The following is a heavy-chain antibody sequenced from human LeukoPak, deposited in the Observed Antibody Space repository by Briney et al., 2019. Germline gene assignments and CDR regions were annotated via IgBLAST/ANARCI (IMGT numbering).Heavy chain of an antibody. J-gene: IGHJ4*02. Sequence: GGSLRLSCTASGFNFGSDAMHWVRQAPGKGLEWVAFIWSDGSNDHYADSVKGRFTISRDNSKNTVCLQMNSLRVEDTAVYYCAKKMSITAASQVDYWGQGTLVTVSS. CDR3: AKKMSITAASQVDY. CDR1: GFNFGSDA. V-gene: IGHV3-30*02. CDR2: IWSDGSND. D-gene: IGHD1-20*01.